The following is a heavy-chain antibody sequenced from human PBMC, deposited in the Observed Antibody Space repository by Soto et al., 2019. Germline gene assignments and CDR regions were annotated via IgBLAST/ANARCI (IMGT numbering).Heavy chain of an antibody. CDR3: AREGLQPLKHYDSSGHFDY. J-gene: IGHJ4*02. CDR1: GFTFSSYG. V-gene: IGHV3-33*01. Sequence: QVQLVESGGGVVQPGRSLRLSCAASGFTFSSYGMHWVRQAPGKGLEWVAVIWYDGSNKYYADSVKGRFTISRDNSKNTLYLQMNSLRAEDTAVYYCAREGLQPLKHYDSSGHFDYWGQGTLVTVSS. CDR2: IWYDGSNK. D-gene: IGHD3-22*01.